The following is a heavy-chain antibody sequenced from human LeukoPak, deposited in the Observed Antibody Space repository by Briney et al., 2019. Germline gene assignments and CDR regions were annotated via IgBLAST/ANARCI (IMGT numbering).Heavy chain of an antibody. CDR1: GGSISSYY. CDR2: IYTSGST. J-gene: IGHJ4*02. V-gene: IGHV4-4*07. CDR3: ARDRREGSGWYIDY. D-gene: IGHD6-19*01. Sequence: SSETLSLTCTVSGGSISSYYWSWIRQPAGKGLEWIGRIYTSGSTNYNPSLKSRVTMSVDTSKNQFSLKLSSVTAADTAVYYCARDRREGSGWYIDYWGQGTLVTVSS.